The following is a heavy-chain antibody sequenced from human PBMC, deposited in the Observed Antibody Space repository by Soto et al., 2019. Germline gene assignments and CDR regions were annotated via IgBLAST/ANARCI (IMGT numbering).Heavy chain of an antibody. V-gene: IGHV4-34*01. D-gene: IGHD6-13*01. CDR3: ARGLGSSWILYYFDY. J-gene: IGHJ4*02. CDR2: INHSGST. CDR1: GGSFSGYY. Sequence: SETLSLTCAVYGGSFSGYYWSWLRQPPGKGLEWIGEINHSGSTNYNPSLKSRVTISVDTSKNQFSLKLSSVTAADTAVYYCARGLGSSWILYYFDYWGQGTLVTVS.